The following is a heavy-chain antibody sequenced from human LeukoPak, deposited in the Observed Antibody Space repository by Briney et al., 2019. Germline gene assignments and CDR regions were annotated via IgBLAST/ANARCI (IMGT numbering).Heavy chain of an antibody. D-gene: IGHD3-10*01. CDR2: IYYSGST. CDR1: GGSISSYY. V-gene: IGHV4-59*01. Sequence: PSETLSLTCTVSGGSISSYYWSWIRQPPGKGLEWIGYIYYSGSTNYNPSLKSRVTISVDTSKNQFSLKLSSVTAADTAVYYCARGGGITDNGMDVWGQGTTVTVSS. CDR3: ARGGGITDNGMDV. J-gene: IGHJ6*02.